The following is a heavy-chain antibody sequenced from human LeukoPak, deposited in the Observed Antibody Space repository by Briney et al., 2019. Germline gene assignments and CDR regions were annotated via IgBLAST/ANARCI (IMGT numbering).Heavy chain of an antibody. CDR1: AGSINSDDYY. Sequence: PSQTLSLTCTVSAGSINSDDYYRSWIRQPAGKGLEWIGRIYSPGTNYNYNPSLKGRVTISIDTSKYQFSLKLTSVTAGDTAVYYCARGIGTSYESSRDAFDIWGQGTMVTVSS. CDR2: IYSPGT. J-gene: IGHJ3*02. D-gene: IGHD3-22*01. CDR3: ARGIGTSYESSRDAFDI. V-gene: IGHV4-61*02.